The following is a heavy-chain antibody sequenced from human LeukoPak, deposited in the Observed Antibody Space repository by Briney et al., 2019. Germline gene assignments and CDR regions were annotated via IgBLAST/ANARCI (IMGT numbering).Heavy chain of an antibody. CDR3: ARVYWSYYYYMDV. V-gene: IGHV4-61*02. CDR2: IYTSGST. Sequence: SETLSLTCTVSGGSISSGSYYWSWIRQPAGKGLEWIGRIYTSGSTNYNPSLKSRVTISVDTSKNQFSLKLSSVTAADTAVYYCARVYWSYYYYMDVWGKGTTVTVSS. J-gene: IGHJ6*03. D-gene: IGHD2-8*02. CDR1: GGSISSGSYY.